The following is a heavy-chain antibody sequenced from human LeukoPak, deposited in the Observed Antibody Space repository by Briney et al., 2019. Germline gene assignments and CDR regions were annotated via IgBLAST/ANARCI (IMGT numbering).Heavy chain of an antibody. CDR3: TTDIVVVPAGMRGY. D-gene: IGHD2-2*01. Sequence: GGSLRLSCAASGFTFSGSAMHWVRQASGKGLEWVGRIRSKANNYATAYAVSVKGRFTISRDDSKKTLYLQMNSLKTEDTAVYYCTTDIVVVPAGMRGYWGQGTLVTVSS. CDR2: IRSKANNYAT. V-gene: IGHV3-73*01. CDR1: GFTFSGSA. J-gene: IGHJ4*02.